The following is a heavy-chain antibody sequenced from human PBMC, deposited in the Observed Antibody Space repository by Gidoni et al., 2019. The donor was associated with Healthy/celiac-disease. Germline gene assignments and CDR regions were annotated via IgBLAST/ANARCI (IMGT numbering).Heavy chain of an antibody. V-gene: IGHV1-69*06. J-gene: IGHJ5*02. Sequence: QVQLVQSGAEVTKPGSSVKVSRKASGGTFSSYAISWVRQAPGQGLEWMGGIIPIFGTANYAQKFQGRVTITADKSTSTAYMELSSLRSEDTAVYYCARESGIVVVPAAPNWFDPWGQGTLVTVSS. D-gene: IGHD2-2*01. CDR2: IIPIFGTA. CDR1: GGTFSSYA. CDR3: ARESGIVVVPAAPNWFDP.